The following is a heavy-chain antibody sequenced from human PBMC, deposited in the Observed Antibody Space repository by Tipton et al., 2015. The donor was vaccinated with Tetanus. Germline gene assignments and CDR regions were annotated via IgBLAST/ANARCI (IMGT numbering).Heavy chain of an antibody. J-gene: IGHJ5*02. D-gene: IGHD6-19*01. Sequence: TLSLTCTVSGASITSSNYFWGWIRQPPGKGLEWIGHIFYTGSAHYTPSLESRVTMSVDASKNQFSLRLTSVTAADTAVYYCAILPKHWLAPRGAPWGQGVLVTVSS. V-gene: IGHV4-39*01. CDR2: IFYTGSA. CDR3: AILPKHWLAPRGAP. CDR1: GASITSSNYF.